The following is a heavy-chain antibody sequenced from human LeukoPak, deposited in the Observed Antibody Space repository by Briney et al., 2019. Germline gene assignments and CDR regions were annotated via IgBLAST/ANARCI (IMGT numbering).Heavy chain of an antibody. Sequence: PSETLSLTCTVSGGSISSYYWSWIRQPPGKGLEWIGYIYYSGSTNYNPSLKSRVTISVDTSKNQFSLKLSSVTAADTAVHYCARGIAAAGKKSIAFDIWGQGTMVTVSS. CDR2: IYYSGST. CDR1: GGSISSYY. D-gene: IGHD6-13*01. CDR3: ARGIAAAGKKSIAFDI. V-gene: IGHV4-59*08. J-gene: IGHJ3*02.